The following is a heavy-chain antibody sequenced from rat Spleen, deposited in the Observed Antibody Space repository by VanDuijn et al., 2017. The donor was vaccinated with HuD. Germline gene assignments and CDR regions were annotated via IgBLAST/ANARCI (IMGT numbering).Heavy chain of an antibody. CDR1: GFTFSNYD. CDR3: TRHAREPYKWFAY. Sequence: EVLLVESGGGLVQPGRSLTLSCAASGFTFSNYDMAWVRQTPAKGLEWVASITAGGRNTHYRDSVKGRFTISRDNAKDTQYLKMDSLKSEDTATYYCTRHAREPYKWFAYWGQGTLVTVSS. J-gene: IGHJ3*01. V-gene: IGHV5S14*01. CDR2: ITAGGRNT. D-gene: IGHD3-2*01.